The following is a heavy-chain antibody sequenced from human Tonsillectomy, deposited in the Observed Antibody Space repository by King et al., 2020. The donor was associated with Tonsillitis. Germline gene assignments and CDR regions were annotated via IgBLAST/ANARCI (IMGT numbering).Heavy chain of an antibody. CDR1: GLTFSHAW. D-gene: IGHD5/OR15-5a*01. CDR3: AHIVSTVGDYFGS. Sequence: VQLVESGGGLVKPGESLRLSCTVSGLTFSHAWMSWVRQAPGKGLEWVGRIKSKGSGGTTDYGAPVKGRFIISRDDSNNKVYLQMNGLKTEDTAVYYFAHIVSTVGDYFGSWGQGTLVTVSS. CDR2: IKSKGSGGTT. V-gene: IGHV3-15*01. J-gene: IGHJ4*02.